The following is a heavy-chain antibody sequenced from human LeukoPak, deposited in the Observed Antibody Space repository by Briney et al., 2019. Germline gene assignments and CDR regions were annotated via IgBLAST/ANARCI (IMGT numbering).Heavy chain of an antibody. CDR1: GFTFSSYA. CDR3: AKDERGYDCYFDY. J-gene: IGHJ4*02. V-gene: IGHV3-23*01. CDR2: VSGSGSHT. Sequence: GGSLRLSCAASGFTFSSYAMSWDRQAPGKGLDWVSSVSGSGSHTYYADSVKGRFTISRDNSKNTLYLQMDGLRAEDAAVYYCAKDERGYDCYFDYWGQGAPVTVSS. D-gene: IGHD5-12*01.